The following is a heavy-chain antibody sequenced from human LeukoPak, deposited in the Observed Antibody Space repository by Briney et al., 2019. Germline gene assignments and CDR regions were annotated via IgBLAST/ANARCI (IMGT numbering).Heavy chain of an antibody. Sequence: PSETLSLTCTVSGGSISSSSYYWGWIRQPPGKGLEWIGSIYYSGSTYYNPSLKSRVTISVDTSKNQFSLRLSSVTAADTAVYYCARHNPTPENIPAAGADEYFHHWGQGTLVTVSS. CDR3: ARHNPTPENIPAAGADEYFHH. D-gene: IGHD6-13*01. CDR2: IYYSGST. V-gene: IGHV4-39*01. CDR1: GGSISSSSYY. J-gene: IGHJ1*01.